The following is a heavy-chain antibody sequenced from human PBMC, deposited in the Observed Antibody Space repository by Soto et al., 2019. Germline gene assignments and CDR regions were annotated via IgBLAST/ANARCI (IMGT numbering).Heavy chain of an antibody. J-gene: IGHJ4*02. CDR2: INPNSGGT. CDR3: ARSLFHYYDSSGYYDY. Sequence: GASVKVSCKASGYTFTGYYMHWVRQAPGQGLEWMGWINPNSGGTNYAQKFQGWVTMTRDTSISTAYMELSRLRSDDTAVYYCARSLFHYYDSSGYYDYWGQGTLVTVSS. D-gene: IGHD3-22*01. V-gene: IGHV1-2*04. CDR1: GYTFTGYY.